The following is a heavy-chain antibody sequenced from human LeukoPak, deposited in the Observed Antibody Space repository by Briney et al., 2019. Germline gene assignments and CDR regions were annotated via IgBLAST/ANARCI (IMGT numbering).Heavy chain of an antibody. J-gene: IGHJ4*02. Sequence: PGGSLRLSCAASGFTFSSYATSWVRQAPGKGLEWVSAISGSGGSTYYADSVKGRFTISRDNSKNTLYLQMNSLRAEDTAVYYCAKATYYYDSSGYYSDYWGQGTLVTVSP. D-gene: IGHD3-22*01. CDR3: AKATYYYDSSGYYSDY. CDR1: GFTFSSYA. CDR2: ISGSGGST. V-gene: IGHV3-23*01.